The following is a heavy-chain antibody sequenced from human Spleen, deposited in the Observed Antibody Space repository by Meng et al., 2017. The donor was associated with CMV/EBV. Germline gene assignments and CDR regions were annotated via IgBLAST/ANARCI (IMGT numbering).Heavy chain of an antibody. CDR1: GFSFRPYS. CDR3: AKGLFLRSVYYDMDV. D-gene: IGHD3-3*01. V-gene: IGHV3-48*01. J-gene: IGHJ6*02. Sequence: GGFLRLSCAASGFSFRPYSLNGVRQAPGKGLEWISYISSASTNINYADSVKGRFTISRDDSKNTLYLQMNSLRAEDTAVYYCAKGLFLRSVYYDMDVWGQGTTVTVSS. CDR2: ISSASTNI.